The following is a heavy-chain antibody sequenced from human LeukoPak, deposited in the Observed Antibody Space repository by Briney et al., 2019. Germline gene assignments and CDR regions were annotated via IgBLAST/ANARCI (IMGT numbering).Heavy chain of an antibody. CDR3: ARVADYYDSSGGAFDI. Sequence: GGSLRLSCAASGFTFSSYSMNWVRQAPGKGLEWVSYISSSSSTIYYADSVKGRFTISRDNAKNSLYLQMNSLTAEDTAVYYCARVADYYDSSGGAFDIWGQGTMVTVSS. CDR2: ISSSSSTI. CDR1: GFTFSSYS. V-gene: IGHV3-48*01. J-gene: IGHJ3*02. D-gene: IGHD3-22*01.